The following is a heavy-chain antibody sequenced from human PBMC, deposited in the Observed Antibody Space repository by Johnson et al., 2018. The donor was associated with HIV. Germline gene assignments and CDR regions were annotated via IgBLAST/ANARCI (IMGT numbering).Heavy chain of an antibody. CDR1: GFAFSIYA. CDR3: ASAGVVVPAAIEGAAFDI. CDR2: ISYDGSNK. J-gene: IGHJ3*02. Sequence: QVQLVESGGGVVQPGKSLRLSCAASGFAFSIYAMHWVRQAPGKGLQWVAVISYDGSNKYSADSVKGRFTISRDNSKNTLYLQMNSLRAEDTAMYYCASAGVVVPAAIEGAAFDIWGQGTVVTVSS. D-gene: IGHD2-2*01. V-gene: IGHV3-30*04.